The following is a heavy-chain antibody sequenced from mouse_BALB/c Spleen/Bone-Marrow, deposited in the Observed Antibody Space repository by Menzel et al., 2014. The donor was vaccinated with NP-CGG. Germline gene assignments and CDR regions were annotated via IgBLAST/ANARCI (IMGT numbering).Heavy chain of an antibody. D-gene: IGHD2-14*01. Sequence: QVQLQQSGAELVRPGTSVKVSCKASGYAFTNYLIEWVKQRPGQGLEWIGVINPGSGGTNYNEKFKGKATLTADKSPSTAYMQLSSLTSDDSAVYFCARGDYRSYYFDYWGQGTTLTVSS. CDR2: INPGSGGT. CDR3: ARGDYRSYYFDY. J-gene: IGHJ2*01. V-gene: IGHV1-54*01. CDR1: GYAFTNYL.